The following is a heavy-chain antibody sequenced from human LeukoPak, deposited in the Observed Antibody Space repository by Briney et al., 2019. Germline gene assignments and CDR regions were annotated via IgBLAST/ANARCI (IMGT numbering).Heavy chain of an antibody. CDR2: ITSDGSST. CDR3: ARALPYSSQGIE. CDR1: GCTFSSYW. Sequence: GGSLRFSCPASGCTFSSYWMHWVRQAPGKGLVWVSRITSDGSSTNYPHSVKGRFTISRDNAKDTLYLQMNSLRAGDTAVYYCARALPYSSQGIEWGQGTLVTV. V-gene: IGHV3-74*01. D-gene: IGHD2-21*01. J-gene: IGHJ4*02.